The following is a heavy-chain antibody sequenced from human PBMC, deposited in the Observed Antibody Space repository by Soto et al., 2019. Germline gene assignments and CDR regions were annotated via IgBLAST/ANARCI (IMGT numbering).Heavy chain of an antibody. D-gene: IGHD3-22*01. V-gene: IGHV3-48*02. CDR3: ARLGWYYYDPRPFDP. Sequence: EVQLVESGGGLVQPGGSLRLSCAASGFTFSSYSMNWVRQAPGKGLEWVSYISSSSSTIYYADSVKGRFTISRDNAKNSLDLQMNSLRDEDTAVYYCARLGWYYYDPRPFDPGGQGTLVTVSS. CDR1: GFTFSSYS. CDR2: ISSSSSTI. J-gene: IGHJ5*02.